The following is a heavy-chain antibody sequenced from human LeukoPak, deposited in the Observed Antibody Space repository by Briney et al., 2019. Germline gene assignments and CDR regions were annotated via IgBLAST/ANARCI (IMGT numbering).Heavy chain of an antibody. CDR2: IYTSGST. V-gene: IGHV4-61*02. CDR1: GGSISSGSYY. Sequence: SETLSLTCTVSGGSISSGSYYWSWIRQPAGKGLEWIGRIYTSGSTNYNPSLKSRVTISVDTSKNQFSLKLSSVTAADTAVYYCVRGRLDSSGYTFDYWGQGTLVTVSS. J-gene: IGHJ4*02. CDR3: VRGRLDSSGYTFDY. D-gene: IGHD3-22*01.